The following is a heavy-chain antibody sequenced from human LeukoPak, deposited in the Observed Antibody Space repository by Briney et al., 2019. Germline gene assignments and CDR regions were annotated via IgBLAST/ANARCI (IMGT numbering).Heavy chain of an antibody. J-gene: IGHJ3*02. D-gene: IGHD3-10*01. CDR1: GYTFTSYG. CDR3: AREGPGGEGYVLLNPPVAFDI. CDR2: IIPIFGTA. V-gene: IGHV1-69*13. Sequence: RASVKVSCKASGYTFTSYGISWVRQAPGQGLEWMGGIIPIFGTANYAQKFQGRVTITADESTSTAYMELSSLRSEDTAVYYCAREGPGGEGYVLLNPPVAFDIWGQGTMVTVSS.